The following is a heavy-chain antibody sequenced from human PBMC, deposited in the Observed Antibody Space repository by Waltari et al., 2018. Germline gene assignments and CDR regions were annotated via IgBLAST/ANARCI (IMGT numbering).Heavy chain of an antibody. CDR3: ARGVRDTAMVYFDY. J-gene: IGHJ4*02. CDR1: GYTFTGYY. D-gene: IGHD5-18*01. CDR2: IQPHRWGT. V-gene: IGHV1-2*06. Sequence: QVQLVQSGAEVKKPGASVKVSCKASGYTFTGYYMHWVRQAPGQGLEWMGRIQPHRWGTNYAQEFQGRVTMTRDTSSSTAYMELSRLRSDDTAVYYCARGVRDTAMVYFDYWGQGTLVTVSS.